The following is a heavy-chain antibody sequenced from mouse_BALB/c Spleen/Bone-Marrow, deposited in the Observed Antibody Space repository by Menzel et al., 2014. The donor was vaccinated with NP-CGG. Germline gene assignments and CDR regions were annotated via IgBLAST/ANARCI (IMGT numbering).Heavy chain of an antibody. V-gene: IGHV1S81*02. Sequence: VQLQQSGAELVKPGASVKLPCKASGYTFTSYYMYWVKRRPGQGLEWIGEITPSNGDTNFNEKFKSKATLTVDKSSSTAYMQLSSLTSEDSAVYYCSREGAYWGQGTLVTVSA. J-gene: IGHJ3*01. CDR2: ITPSNGDT. CDR3: SREGAY. CDR1: GYTFTSYY.